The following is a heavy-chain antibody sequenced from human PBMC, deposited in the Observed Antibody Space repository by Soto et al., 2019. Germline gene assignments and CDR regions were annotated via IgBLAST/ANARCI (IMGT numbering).Heavy chain of an antibody. CDR1: GLSLSTTGVG. V-gene: IGHV2-5*02. D-gene: IGHD2-21*02. CDR3: VQSRCGGDCLQSYSSHPYYGLDV. J-gene: IGHJ6*02. Sequence: QITLKESGPTLVKPTQTRTLTCTFSGLSLSTTGVGVGWIRQPPGKALEWLALIYWDDDKRYSPSMKSRLTITKDTCKTQVVLTMTNMDPVDTATYYCVQSRCGGDCLQSYSSHPYYGLDVWGQGTTVTVSS. CDR2: IYWDDDK.